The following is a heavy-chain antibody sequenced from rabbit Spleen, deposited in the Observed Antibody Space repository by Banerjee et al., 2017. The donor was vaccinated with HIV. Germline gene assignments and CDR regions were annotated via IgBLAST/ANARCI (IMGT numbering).Heavy chain of an antibody. D-gene: IGHD8-1*01. V-gene: IGHV1S45*01. CDR1: GFSFSSNW. CDR2: IDTSYGDT. CDR3: ARDTGTSFSSYGMDL. Sequence: QEQLEESGGGLVKPGGTLTLTCTVSGFSFSSNWICWVRQAPGKGLEWIACIDTSYGDTDYANWPKGRFTISKTSSTTVTLQMTSLTAADTATYFCARDTGTSFSSYGMDLWGPGTLVTVS. J-gene: IGHJ6*01.